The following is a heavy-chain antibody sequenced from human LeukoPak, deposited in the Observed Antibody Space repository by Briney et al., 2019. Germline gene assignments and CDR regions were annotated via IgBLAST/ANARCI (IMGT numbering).Heavy chain of an antibody. D-gene: IGHD5-24*01. CDR3: ARDYKYAFDN. J-gene: IGHJ4*02. CDR1: GFTFSDYS. CDR2: IGIDSGNT. Sequence: GGSLRLSCAASGFTFSDYSMNWVRQAPGKGLEWISYIGIDSGNTNYVDSVKGRFTISGDKAKNSLYLQMNSLRVEDTAVYYCARDYKYAFDNWGQGTLVTVSS. V-gene: IGHV3-48*01.